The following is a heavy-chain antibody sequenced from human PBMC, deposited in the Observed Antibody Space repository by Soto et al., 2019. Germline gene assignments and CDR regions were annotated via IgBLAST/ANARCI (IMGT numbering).Heavy chain of an antibody. Sequence: EVQLVDSGGDLAQPGRSLTLSCTASGFTVGDYAVSWVRQAPGKGLEWVSFIRSRGYGGTTEYAASVKGRFTISRDDSKNIAYLQINSLKSEDTAVYYCTRGGGSGQYYFDYWGQGTLVTVSS. J-gene: IGHJ4*02. D-gene: IGHD6-19*01. CDR2: IRSRGYGGTT. V-gene: IGHV3-49*04. CDR3: TRGGGSGQYYFDY. CDR1: GFTVGDYA.